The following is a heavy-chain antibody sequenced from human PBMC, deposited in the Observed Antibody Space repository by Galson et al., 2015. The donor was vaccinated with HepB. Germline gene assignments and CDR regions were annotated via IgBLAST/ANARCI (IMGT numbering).Heavy chain of an antibody. Sequence: LSLTCAVYGGSFSGYYWSWIRQPPGKGLEWIGEITHSGSTNYNPSLKSRVTISVDTSKNQFSLKLSSVTAADTAVYYCARVKRWPKRYYYMDVWGKGTTVTVSS. D-gene: IGHD6-19*01. CDR2: ITHSGST. CDR1: GGSFSGYY. J-gene: IGHJ6*03. V-gene: IGHV4-34*01. CDR3: ARVKRWPKRYYYMDV.